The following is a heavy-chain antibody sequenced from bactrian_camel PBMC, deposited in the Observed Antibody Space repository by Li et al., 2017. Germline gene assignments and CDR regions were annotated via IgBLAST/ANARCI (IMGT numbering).Heavy chain of an antibody. CDR3: AAGLVAGSCLAGRYNY. CDR1: GYTSNMYC. J-gene: IGHJ4*01. Sequence: HVQLVESGGGSVQAGGSLRLSCAASGYTSNMYCMAWFRQAPGKEREGVACIVRGGGGASYTDSVKGRFTISHDNDKNTLYLQMNSLKPEDTAMYVCAAGLVAGSCLAGRYNYWGQGTQVTVS. D-gene: IGHD6*01. CDR2: IVRGGGGA. V-gene: IGHV3S63*01.